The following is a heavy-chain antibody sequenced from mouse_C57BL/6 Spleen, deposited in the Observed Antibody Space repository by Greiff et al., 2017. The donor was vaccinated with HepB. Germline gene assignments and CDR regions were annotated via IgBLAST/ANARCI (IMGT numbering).Heavy chain of an antibody. J-gene: IGHJ2*01. D-gene: IGHD2-5*01. V-gene: IGHV5-17*01. CDR3: ARGSNYVSYYFDC. CDR2: ISSGSSTI. Sequence: DVKLVESGGGLVKPGGSLKLSCAASGFTFSDYGMHWVRQAPEKGLEWVAYISSGSSTIYYADTVKGRFTISRDNAKNTLFLQMTSLRSEDTAMYYCARGSNYVSYYFDCWGQGTTLTVSS. CDR1: GFTFSDYG.